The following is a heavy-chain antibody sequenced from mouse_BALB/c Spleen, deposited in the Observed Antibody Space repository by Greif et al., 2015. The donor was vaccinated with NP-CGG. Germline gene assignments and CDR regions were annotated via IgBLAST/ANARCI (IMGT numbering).Heavy chain of an antibody. CDR2: INPNNGGA. Sequence: QVQLQQPGAELVKPGASVKLSCKASGYTFTTYYIYWVKQRPRQGLEWIGEINPNNGGASFNERFKNKATLTVDKSSTAAYLQLFSLTSEDSAVYYCTRGRQRDFDYWGQGTTLTVSS. CDR1: GYTFTTYY. V-gene: IGHV1S81*02. D-gene: IGHD2-12*01. J-gene: IGHJ2*01. CDR3: TRGRQRDFDY.